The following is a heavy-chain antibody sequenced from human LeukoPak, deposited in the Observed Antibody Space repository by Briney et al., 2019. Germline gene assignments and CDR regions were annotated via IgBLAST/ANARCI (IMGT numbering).Heavy chain of an antibody. J-gene: IGHJ5*02. D-gene: IGHD6-13*01. CDR3: AKGRGIVAADSWFDA. V-gene: IGHV3-23*01. CDR1: RFTFSSYA. CDR2: ISGGGGKT. Sequence: SGGSLRLSCAASRFTFSSYAMNWVRQAPGKGLEWVSMISGGGGKTHFADSVKGRFNISRDNSKNTLFLQMNSLRAEDTAIYYCAKGRGIVAADSWFDAWGQGILVTVSS.